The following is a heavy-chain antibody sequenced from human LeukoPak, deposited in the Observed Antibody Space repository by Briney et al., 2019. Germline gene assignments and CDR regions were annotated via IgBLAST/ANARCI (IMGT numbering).Heavy chain of an antibody. Sequence: GGSLRLSCAASGFTFSSYAMHWVRQAPVKGLEWVAVISYDGSNKYYADSVKGRFTISRDNSKNTLYLQMNSLRAEDTAVYYCARDKPAQLAFDYWGQGTLVTVSS. CDR2: ISYDGSNK. CDR3: ARDKPAQLAFDY. V-gene: IGHV3-30-3*01. D-gene: IGHD1-1*01. J-gene: IGHJ4*02. CDR1: GFTFSSYA.